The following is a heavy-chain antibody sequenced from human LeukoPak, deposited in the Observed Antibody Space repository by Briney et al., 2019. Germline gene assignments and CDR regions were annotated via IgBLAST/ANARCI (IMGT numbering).Heavy chain of an antibody. CDR1: GYTFTSYG. Sequence: ASVKVSCKASGYTFTSYGISWVRQAPGQGLEWMGWIRPSNGNRNYAQKVQDRVTLTTDTSTSTVYMELRSLRSDDTAVYYCARAFSASKSCDYWGQGTLVTVSS. V-gene: IGHV1-18*01. CDR2: IRPSNGNR. D-gene: IGHD6-19*01. CDR3: ARAFSASKSCDY. J-gene: IGHJ4*02.